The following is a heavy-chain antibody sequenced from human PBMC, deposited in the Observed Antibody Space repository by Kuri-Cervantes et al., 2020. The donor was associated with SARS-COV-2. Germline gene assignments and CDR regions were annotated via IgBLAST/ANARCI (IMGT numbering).Heavy chain of an antibody. Sequence: GESLKISCAASGFTFSNAWMSWVRQAPGKGLEWVGRIKSKSDDGTTDYAAPVKGRFTLSRDDSENTVYLQMNSLKPEDTAVYYCTTGGTTTSFAFDIWGQGTMVTVSS. V-gene: IGHV3-15*01. J-gene: IGHJ3*02. CDR2: IKSKSDDGTT. CDR3: TTGGTTTSFAFDI. D-gene: IGHD1-1*01. CDR1: GFTFSNAW.